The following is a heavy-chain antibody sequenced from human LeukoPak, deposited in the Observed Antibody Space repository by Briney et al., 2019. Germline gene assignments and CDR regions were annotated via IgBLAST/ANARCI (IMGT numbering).Heavy chain of an antibody. J-gene: IGHJ4*02. Sequence: GGSLRLSCAASGFTFSSYAMTWVRQAPGKGLEWVSSISGSGGGTYYVDSVRGRFTISRDNSKNTLYLQMNSLRADDTAMYYCAKLRDGAGTSNWGQGTPVTVSS. CDR3: AKLRDGAGTSN. V-gene: IGHV3-23*01. CDR1: GFTFSSYA. CDR2: ISGSGGGT. D-gene: IGHD3-10*01.